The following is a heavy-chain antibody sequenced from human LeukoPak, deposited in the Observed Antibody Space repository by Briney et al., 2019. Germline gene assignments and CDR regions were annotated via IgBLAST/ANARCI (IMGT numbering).Heavy chain of an antibody. J-gene: IGHJ5*02. CDR3: AHLSRLGELHGS. CDR2: ISGSSSTI. D-gene: IGHD3-16*01. CDR1: GFTFSSYS. V-gene: IGHV3-48*01. Sequence: PGGSLRLSCAASGFTFSSYSMNWVRQAPGKGVERVSYISGSSSTIYYADSVKGRFTVSRDNAKNSLSLQMNSLRAEDTAVYYCAHLSRLGELHGSWGQGTLVTVSS.